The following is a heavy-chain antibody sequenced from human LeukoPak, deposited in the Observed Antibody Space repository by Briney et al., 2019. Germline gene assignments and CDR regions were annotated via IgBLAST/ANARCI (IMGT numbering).Heavy chain of an antibody. D-gene: IGHD5-12*01. CDR1: GFTVSSNY. CDR2: IYSGGST. Sequence: GGSLRLSCAASGFTVSSNYMSWVRQAPGKGLEWVSVIYSGGSTYYADSVKGRFTISRDNSKNTLYLQMNSLRAEDTAVYHCARVGGYDWGALDYWGQGTLVTVSS. V-gene: IGHV3-66*01. J-gene: IGHJ4*02. CDR3: ARVGGYDWGALDY.